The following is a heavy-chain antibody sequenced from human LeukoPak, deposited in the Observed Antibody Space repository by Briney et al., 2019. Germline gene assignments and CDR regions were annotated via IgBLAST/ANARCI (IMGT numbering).Heavy chain of an antibody. CDR2: IYYSGST. J-gene: IGHJ4*02. Sequence: SETLSLTCTVSGASISSSSYYCGWIRQPPGKGLEWNGSIYYSGSTHYNPSLKSRVTISVDTSKNQFSLKLSYVTAEDTAVYYCARGGSSWYDYFGYWGQGTLVTVSS. V-gene: IGHV4-39*01. D-gene: IGHD6-13*01. CDR3: ARGGSSWYDYFGY. CDR1: GASISSSSYY.